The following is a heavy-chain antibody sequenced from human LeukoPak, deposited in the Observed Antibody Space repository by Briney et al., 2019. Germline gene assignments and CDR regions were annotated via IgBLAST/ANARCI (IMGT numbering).Heavy chain of an antibody. D-gene: IGHD2-15*01. CDR2: IYTSGST. CDR1: GGSISSYY. Sequence: SETLSLTCTVSGGSISSYYWSWIRQPAGKGLEWIGRIYTSGSTNYNPSLKSRVTISVDTSKNQFSLKLSSVTAADTAVYYCARSFSLLPAPEPDAFDIWGQGTMVTVSS. J-gene: IGHJ3*02. V-gene: IGHV4-4*07. CDR3: ARSFSLLPAPEPDAFDI.